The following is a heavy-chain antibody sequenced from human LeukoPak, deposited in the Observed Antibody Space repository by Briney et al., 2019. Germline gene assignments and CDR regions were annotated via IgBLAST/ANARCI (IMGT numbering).Heavy chain of an antibody. Sequence: GGSLRLSCAVSGFTFSSCAMSWVRQAPGKGLEWVSAISGSGGSTYHADSAKAGFTISRDNSKNTLYVQMQSLSPADTPVYYFAKDSSTTCGGICYPMHWGQGTLVTVSS. V-gene: IGHV3-23*01. J-gene: IGHJ4*02. CDR2: ISGSGGST. CDR1: GFTFSSCA. CDR3: AKDSSTTCGGICYPMH. D-gene: IGHD2-21*02.